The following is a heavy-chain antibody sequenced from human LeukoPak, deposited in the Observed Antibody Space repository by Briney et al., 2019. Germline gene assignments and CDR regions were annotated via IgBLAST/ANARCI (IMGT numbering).Heavy chain of an antibody. J-gene: IGHJ4*02. CDR2: MSPNNGDA. V-gene: IGHV1-8*01. CDR1: GYTFTNYD. CDR3: ARNPPRTGDFNS. Sequence: GASVKVSCKTSGYTFTNYDINWVRQATGQGLEWLGWMSPNNGDAGYAQKFQGRVTMTRDTSTNTAYMEQSALTSEDTAVYYCARNPPRTGDFNSWGQGALVTVSS. D-gene: IGHD7-27*01.